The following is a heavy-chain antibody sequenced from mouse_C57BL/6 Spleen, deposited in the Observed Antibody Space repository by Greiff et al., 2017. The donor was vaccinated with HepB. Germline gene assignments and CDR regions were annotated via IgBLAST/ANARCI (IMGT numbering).Heavy chain of an antibody. D-gene: IGHD4-1*01. CDR1: GYTFTSYW. Sequence: VQLQQPGAELVKPGASVKLSCKASGYTFTSYWMQWVKQRPGQGLEWIGEIDPSDSYTNYNQKFKGKATLTVDTSSSTAYMQLSSLTSEDSAVYYCARSAGGTDYWGQGTTLTVSS. V-gene: IGHV1-50*01. CDR3: ARSAGGTDY. CDR2: IDPSDSYT. J-gene: IGHJ2*01.